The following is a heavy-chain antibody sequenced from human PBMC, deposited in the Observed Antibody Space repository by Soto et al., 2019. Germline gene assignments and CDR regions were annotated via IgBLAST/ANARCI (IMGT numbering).Heavy chain of an antibody. CDR2: MQPSSGRT. D-gene: IGHD1-26*01. Sequence: QVQLVQPGAEVREPGASVKVSCKASGYSFTSLDINWVRQTTGQGLEWMGWMQPSSGRTGYAQKFQGRVTMTRDTSINSAYMELSSLTSDDTALYYCARGVTAGVDYWGQGTLVTVSS. V-gene: IGHV1-8*01. CDR1: GYSFTSLD. J-gene: IGHJ4*02. CDR3: ARGVTAGVDY.